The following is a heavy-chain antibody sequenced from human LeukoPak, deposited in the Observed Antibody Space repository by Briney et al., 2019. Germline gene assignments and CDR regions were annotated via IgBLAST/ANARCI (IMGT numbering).Heavy chain of an antibody. D-gene: IGHD6-19*01. CDR1: GFTFSTYP. CDR2: ISGSGDST. Sequence: PGGSLRLSCAASGFTFSTYPVSWVRQAPGKGLEWVSSISGSGDSTYYADSVKGRFTISRDNSKNSLYLQMNSLRAEDTAIYYCAIHSAWYRWWGQGTLVTVSS. V-gene: IGHV3-23*01. J-gene: IGHJ4*02. CDR3: AIHSAWYRW.